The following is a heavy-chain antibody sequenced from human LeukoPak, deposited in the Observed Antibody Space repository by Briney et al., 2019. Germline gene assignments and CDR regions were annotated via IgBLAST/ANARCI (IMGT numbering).Heavy chain of an antibody. CDR2: ISAYNGNT. D-gene: IGHD3-10*01. CDR3: ARDTMVRGVIIPHFDY. J-gene: IGHJ4*02. CDR1: GYTFTSYG. Sequence: ASVKVSCKASGYTFTSYGISWVRQAPGQGLEWMGLISAYNGNTNYAQKLQGRVTMTTDTYTSTAYMELRSLRSDDTAVYYCARDTMVRGVIIPHFDYWGQGTLVTVSS. V-gene: IGHV1-18*01.